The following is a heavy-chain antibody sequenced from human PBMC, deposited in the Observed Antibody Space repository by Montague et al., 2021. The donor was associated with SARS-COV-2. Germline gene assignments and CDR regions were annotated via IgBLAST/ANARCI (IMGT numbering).Heavy chain of an antibody. V-gene: IGHV4-39*01. D-gene: IGHD3-9*01. CDR2: IYYSGST. CDR3: VRSRAERYFAWTKLDAHVTPYYFDY. Sequence: SETLSLTCTVSGGSISSSSYYWGWIRQPPGKGLEWIGSIYYSGSTYYNPSLKSRVTISVDTSKNQFSLKLSSVTAADTAVYYCVRSRAERYFAWTKLDAHVTPYYFDYWGQGTLVTVSS. CDR1: GGSISSSSYY. J-gene: IGHJ4*02.